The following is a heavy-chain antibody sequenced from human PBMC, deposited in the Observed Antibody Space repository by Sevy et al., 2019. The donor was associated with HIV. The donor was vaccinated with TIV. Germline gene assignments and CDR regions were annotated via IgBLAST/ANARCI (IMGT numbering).Heavy chain of an antibody. Sequence: GGSLRLSCAASGFTFSRYGMHWVRQAPGKGLEWVALISYDENNEYYTDSVQGRFTISRDNTKNSLYLQMNSLRAEDTAVYYCARGAGDPVGALDIWGQGTMVTVSS. V-gene: IGHV3-33*05. CDR1: GFTFSRYG. CDR2: ISYDENNE. CDR3: ARGAGDPVGALDI. J-gene: IGHJ3*02. D-gene: IGHD4-17*01.